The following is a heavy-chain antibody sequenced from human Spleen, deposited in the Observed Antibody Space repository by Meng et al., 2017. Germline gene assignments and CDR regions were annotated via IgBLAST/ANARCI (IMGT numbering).Heavy chain of an antibody. Sequence: GESLKISCEGSGFTFSNAYMTWVRQVPGKRLEWISAISGGGGNIYYADSVKGRFTISRDNSKNTLYLQTGGLRAEDTAVYYCQWLSTHPPDQWGQGTLVTVSS. D-gene: IGHD3-22*01. CDR3: QWLSTHPPDQ. J-gene: IGHJ4*01. CDR2: ISGGGGNI. CDR1: GFTFSNAY. V-gene: IGHV3-23*01.